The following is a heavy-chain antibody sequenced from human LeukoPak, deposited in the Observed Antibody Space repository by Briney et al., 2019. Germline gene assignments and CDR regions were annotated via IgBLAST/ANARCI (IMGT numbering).Heavy chain of an antibody. CDR3: AKADRGYSYVYYFDY. Sequence: PRGSLRLSCAASGFTFDDYAMHWVRQAPGKGLEWVSGISWNSGSIGYADSVKGRFTISRDNAKNSLYLQMNSLRAEDTALYYCAKADRGYSYVYYFDYWGQGTLVTVSS. CDR1: GFTFDDYA. CDR2: ISWNSGSI. J-gene: IGHJ4*02. V-gene: IGHV3-9*01. D-gene: IGHD5-18*01.